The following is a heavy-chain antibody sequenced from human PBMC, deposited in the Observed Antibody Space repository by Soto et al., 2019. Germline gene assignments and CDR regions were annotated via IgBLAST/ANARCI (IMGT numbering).Heavy chain of an antibody. CDR3: ARFWGPVTSAVDDF. CDR2: ISYDGNTK. Sequence: GGSLRLSCVASGFTFSNFGMQWGRQAPGKGLEWVASISYDGNTKKFSDSVKGRFTISRDISSNTLYLQMSSLRSDDTAVYYCARFWGPVTSAVDDFWGQGTLVTVSS. CDR1: GFTFSNFG. J-gene: IGHJ4*02. D-gene: IGHD3-16*01. V-gene: IGHV3-30*03.